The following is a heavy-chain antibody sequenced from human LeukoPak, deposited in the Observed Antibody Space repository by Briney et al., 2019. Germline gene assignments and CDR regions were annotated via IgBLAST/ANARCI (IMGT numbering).Heavy chain of an antibody. CDR3: ARSGFYGRGAFDI. CDR1: GFTFSDYY. CDR2: IYSGGST. Sequence: GGSLRLSCAASGFTFSDYYMSWVRQAPGKGLEWVSVIYSGGSTYYADSVKGRFTISRDNSKNTLYLQMNSLRAKDTAVYYCARSGFYGRGAFDIWGQGTMVTVSS. D-gene: IGHD2/OR15-2a*01. J-gene: IGHJ3*02. V-gene: IGHV3-53*01.